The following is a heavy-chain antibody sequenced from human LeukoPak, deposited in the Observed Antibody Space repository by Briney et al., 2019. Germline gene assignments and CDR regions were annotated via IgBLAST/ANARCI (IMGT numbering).Heavy chain of an antibody. CDR2: ISYDGSNK. V-gene: IGHV3-30*18. Sequence: GGSLRLSCAASGFTFSSYGMHWVRQAPGKGLEWVAVISYDGSNKYYADSVKGRFTISRDNSKNTLYLQMNSRRAEDTAVYYCAKTDSTVTGYEYYMDVWGKGTTVTVSS. CDR3: AKTDSTVTGYEYYMDV. J-gene: IGHJ6*03. D-gene: IGHD3-9*01. CDR1: GFTFSSYG.